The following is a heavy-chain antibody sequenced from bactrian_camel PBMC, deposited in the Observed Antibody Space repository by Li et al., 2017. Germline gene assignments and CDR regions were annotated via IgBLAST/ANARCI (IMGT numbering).Heavy chain of an antibody. J-gene: IGHJ4*01. CDR2: IATGSGNT. CDR1: GYRYDTYC. Sequence: QVQLVESGGGSVQAGGSLRLSCAAPGYRYDTYCMAWFRQAPGKEREGVARIATGSGNTYYADSVKGRFTISQDNAKNTVYLQMNSLKPEDTARYFCAADPGSRTSCLAQSLYKYWGQGTQVTVS. CDR3: AADPGSRTSCLAQSLYKY. V-gene: IGHV3S1*01. D-gene: IGHD5*01.